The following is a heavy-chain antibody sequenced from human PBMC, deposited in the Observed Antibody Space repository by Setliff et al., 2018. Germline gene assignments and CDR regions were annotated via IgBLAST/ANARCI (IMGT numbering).Heavy chain of an antibody. CDR1: GYSFIDYY. D-gene: IGHD3-10*01. CDR2: VNPKNGGI. Sequence: GASVKVSCKASGYSFIDYYIHWVRQAPGQGPEWMGRVNPKNGGILYSQKFEGRVSMTGDRTISTVYMDLRSLTFDDTAVYYCARPRSNYNRGAFSIWGQGTMVT. V-gene: IGHV1-2*06. CDR3: ARPRSNYNRGAFSI. J-gene: IGHJ3*02.